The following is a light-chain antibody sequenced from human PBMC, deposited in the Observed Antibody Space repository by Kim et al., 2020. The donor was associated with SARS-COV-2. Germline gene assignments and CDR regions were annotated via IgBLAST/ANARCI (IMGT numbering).Light chain of an antibody. J-gene: IGLJ3*02. CDR1: SSDVGGYNY. CDR2: DVS. Sequence: SVTSSCTGTSSDVGGYNYVSWYQQHPGKAPKLMIYDVSKRPSGVPARFSGSKSGNTASLTISGLQAEDEADYYCCSYAGSYTLWVFGGGTQLTVL. V-gene: IGLV2-11*01. CDR3: CSYAGSYTLWV.